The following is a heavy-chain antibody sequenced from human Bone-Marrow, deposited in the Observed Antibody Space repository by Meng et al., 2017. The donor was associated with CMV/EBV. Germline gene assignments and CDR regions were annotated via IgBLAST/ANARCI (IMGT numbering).Heavy chain of an antibody. V-gene: IGHV3-11*04. CDR1: GFTVSSNY. J-gene: IGHJ3*02. CDR2: ISSSGSTI. CDR3: ARDPHPDFWSGYAFYAFDI. D-gene: IGHD3-3*01. Sequence: GESLKISCAASGFTVSSNYMSWVRQAPGKGLEWVSYISSSGSTIYYADSVKGRFTISRDNAKNSLYLQMNSLRAEDTAVYYCARDPHPDFWSGYAFYAFDIWGQGTMVTVSS.